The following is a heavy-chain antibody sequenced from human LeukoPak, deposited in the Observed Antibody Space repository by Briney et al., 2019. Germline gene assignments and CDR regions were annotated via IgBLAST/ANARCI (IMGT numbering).Heavy chain of an antibody. Sequence: SXIRRPPXKGREWIGEINHSGSTNSTPSLKSRLTISVHTSKNHFSLKLSSVPAADTAVYYCARSPPHYDFWSGYLMGTNWFDPRGQGTLVTVS. CDR3: ARSPPHYDFWSGYLMGTNWFDP. J-gene: IGHJ5*02. CDR2: INHSGST. D-gene: IGHD3-3*01. V-gene: IGHV4-34*01.